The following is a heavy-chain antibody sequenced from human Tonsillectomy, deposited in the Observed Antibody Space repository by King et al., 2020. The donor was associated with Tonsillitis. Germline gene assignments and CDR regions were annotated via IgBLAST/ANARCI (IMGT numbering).Heavy chain of an antibody. D-gene: IGHD4-17*01. V-gene: IGHV3-30*18. CDR1: GFVFSSFG. Sequence: VQLVESGGGVVQPGRSLRLSCAASGFVFSSFGMSWVRQAPGEGLEWVAVISYDGRNKYHADSVKGRFTISRDNSKNTLYLQMNSLRAEDTAVYYCAKDYLDYADYGPEKDAFDIWGHGTMVTVSS. CDR3: AKDYLDYADYGPEKDAFDI. CDR2: ISYDGRNK. J-gene: IGHJ3*02.